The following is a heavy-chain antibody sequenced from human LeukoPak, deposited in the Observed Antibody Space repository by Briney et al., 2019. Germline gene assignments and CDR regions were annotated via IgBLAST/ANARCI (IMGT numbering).Heavy chain of an antibody. CDR1: GGSISSGSYY. CDR2: IYTSGST. D-gene: IGHD1-1*01. CDR3: AKTEYLRNLDGYYYYYNDV. V-gene: IGHV4-61*02. J-gene: IGHJ6*03. Sequence: PSQTLSLTCTVSGGSISSGSYYWSWIRQPAGKGLEWIGRIYTSGSTNYNPSLKSRVTISLDKSKNHFSLKLNSVTAADTAVYYCAKTEYLRNLDGYYYYYNDVWGKGTTVTVSS.